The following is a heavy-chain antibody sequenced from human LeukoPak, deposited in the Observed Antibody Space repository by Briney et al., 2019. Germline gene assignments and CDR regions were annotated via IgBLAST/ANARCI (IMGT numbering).Heavy chain of an antibody. D-gene: IGHD1-14*01. J-gene: IGHJ3*02. CDR2: IGAAGAHT. CDR1: GFRFSYHD. CDR3: ARELGGTKTGGFDI. V-gene: IGHV3-64*02. Sequence: RGSLRLSSAASGFRFSYHDMHWVRQAPGKGLEFVSSIGAAGAHTFYADSVKGRFTISRDNFQSTMYLQMDGLRPEDSAVYYCARELGGTKTGGFDIWGQGTVVTVSS.